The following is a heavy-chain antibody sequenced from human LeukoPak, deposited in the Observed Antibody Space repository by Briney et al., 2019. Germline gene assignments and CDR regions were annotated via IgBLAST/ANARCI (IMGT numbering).Heavy chain of an antibody. CDR3: AAWAAVGRFFDY. CDR1: GYTFTGYY. Sequence: ASVTVSCKASGYTFTGYYMHWVRQAPGQGIEWMGWINPNSSGSNTAQKCRGRVTMTSDTSITTAYMELSRLASDDTAVYYCAAWAAVGRFFDYWGQGTLVTVSS. J-gene: IGHJ4*02. CDR2: INPNSSGS. V-gene: IGHV1-2*02. D-gene: IGHD6-13*01.